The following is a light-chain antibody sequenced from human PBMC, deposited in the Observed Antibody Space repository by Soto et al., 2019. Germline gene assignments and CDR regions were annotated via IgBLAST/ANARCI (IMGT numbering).Light chain of an antibody. V-gene: IGKV3-15*01. CDR1: QSVSST. CDR3: QQYKDWPLT. J-gene: IGKJ3*01. Sequence: EMVMTQSPATLSVSPGDRATLSCRASQSVSSTLAWYQQKPGQTPRLLIYGASTRATGIPARFSGSGSGTEFTLTISSLQSEDFAIYYCQQYKDWPLTFGPGTKVDIK. CDR2: GAS.